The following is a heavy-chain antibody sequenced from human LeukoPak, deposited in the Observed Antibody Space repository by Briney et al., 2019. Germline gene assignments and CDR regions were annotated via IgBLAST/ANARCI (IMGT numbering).Heavy chain of an antibody. J-gene: IGHJ4*02. V-gene: IGHV3-9*01. CDR3: ARDGYCSGGSCYSGYFDY. CDR2: ISWNSGSI. D-gene: IGHD2-15*01. CDR1: GFTFDDYA. Sequence: AWGSLRLSCAASGFTFDDYAMHWVRQAPGKGLEWVSGISWNSGSIVHADSVKGRFTISRDNAKNSLYLQMNSLRAEDTAVYYCARDGYCSGGSCYSGYFDYWGQGTLVTVSS.